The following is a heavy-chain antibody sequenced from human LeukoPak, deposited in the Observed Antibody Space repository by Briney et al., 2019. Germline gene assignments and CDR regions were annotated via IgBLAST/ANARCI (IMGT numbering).Heavy chain of an antibody. J-gene: IGHJ3*02. V-gene: IGHV3-23*01. CDR2: ISGSGGST. Sequence: GGSLSLSCAASGFTFSSYAMSWVRQAPGKGLEWVSAISGSGGSTYYADSVKGRFTISRDNSKNTLYLQMNSLRAEDTAVYYCAKCLILTGYYIGAFDIWGQGTMVTVSS. CDR3: AKCLILTGYYIGAFDI. CDR1: GFTFSSYA. D-gene: IGHD3-9*01.